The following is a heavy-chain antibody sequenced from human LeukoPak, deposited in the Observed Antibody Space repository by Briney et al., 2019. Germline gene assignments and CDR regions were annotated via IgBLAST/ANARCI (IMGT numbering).Heavy chain of an antibody. V-gene: IGHV1-69*05. J-gene: IGHJ3*02. CDR2: IIPIFGTA. Sequence: GSSVTVSCKASGGTFSSYAISWVRQAPGQGLEWMGRIIPIFGTANYAQKFQGRVTITTDESTSTAYMELSSLRSEDTAVYYCARGDPKNAFDIWGQRTMVTVSS. CDR3: ARGDPKNAFDI. CDR1: GGTFSSYA.